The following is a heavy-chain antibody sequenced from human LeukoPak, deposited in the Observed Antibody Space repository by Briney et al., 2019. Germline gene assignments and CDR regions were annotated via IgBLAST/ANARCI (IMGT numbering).Heavy chain of an antibody. V-gene: IGHV4-59*01. D-gene: IGHD6-13*01. Sequence: NPSETLSLTCTVSGGSISSYYWSWIRQPPGKGLEWIGYIYYSGSTNYNPSLKSRVTISVDTSKNQFSLKLSSVTAADTAVYYCARDPGSSWGIDYWGQGTLVTVSS. CDR2: IYYSGST. CDR3: ARDPGSSWGIDY. CDR1: GGSISSYY. J-gene: IGHJ4*02.